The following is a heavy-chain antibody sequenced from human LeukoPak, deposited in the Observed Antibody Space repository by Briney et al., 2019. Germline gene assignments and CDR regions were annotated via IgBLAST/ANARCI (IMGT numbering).Heavy chain of an antibody. CDR3: ARAQQDYDILTGYYNSYYYGMDV. J-gene: IGHJ6*02. Sequence: SETLSLTCTVSGGSISSYYWSWIRQPPGEGLEWIGYIYYSGSTNYNPSLKSRVTISVDTSKNQFSLKLSSVTAADTAVYYCARAQQDYDILTGYYNSYYYGMDVWGQGTTVTVSS. CDR1: GGSISSYY. V-gene: IGHV4-59*01. CDR2: IYYSGST. D-gene: IGHD3-9*01.